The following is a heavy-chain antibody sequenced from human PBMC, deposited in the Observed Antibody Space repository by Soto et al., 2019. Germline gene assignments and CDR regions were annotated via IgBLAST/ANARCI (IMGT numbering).Heavy chain of an antibody. CDR2: IDPSDSYT. J-gene: IGHJ6*02. CDR1: GYSFTSYW. D-gene: IGHD3-22*01. V-gene: IGHV5-10-1*01. CDR3: ARLSFGGRYYDSSGYWDYYYGMDV. Sequence: GESLKISCKGSGYSFTSYWISWVRQMPGKGLEWMGRIDPSDSYTNYSPSFQGHVTISADKSISTAYLQWSSLKASDTAMYYCARLSFGGRYYDSSGYWDYYYGMDVWGQGTTVTVSS.